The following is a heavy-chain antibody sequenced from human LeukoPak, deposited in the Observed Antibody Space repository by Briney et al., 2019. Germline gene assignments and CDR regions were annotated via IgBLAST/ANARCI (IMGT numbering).Heavy chain of an antibody. Sequence: ASVKVSCKASGGTFTSYYIHWVRQAPGQGLEWMGISNPSGGSSNYAQKFQGRVTMTRDTSTSTVYMELSSLRSEDTAVYYCARWTITYLDYWGQGTLVTVSS. CDR1: GGTFTSYY. V-gene: IGHV1-46*01. CDR3: ARWTITYLDY. D-gene: IGHD1-14*01. CDR2: SNPSGGSS. J-gene: IGHJ4*02.